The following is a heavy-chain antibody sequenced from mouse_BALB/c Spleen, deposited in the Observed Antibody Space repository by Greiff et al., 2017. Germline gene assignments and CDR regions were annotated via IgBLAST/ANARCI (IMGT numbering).Heavy chain of an antibody. CDR1: GFNIKDTY. CDR3: ARVGNYGAWFAY. V-gene: IGHV14-3*02. Sequence: VQLKESGAELVKPGASVKLSCTASGFNIKDTYMHWVKQRPEQGLEWIGRIDPANGNTKYDPKFQGKATITADTSSNTAYLQLSSLTSEDTAVYYCARVGNYGAWFAYWGQGTLVTVSA. CDR2: IDPANGNT. D-gene: IGHD2-1*01. J-gene: IGHJ3*01.